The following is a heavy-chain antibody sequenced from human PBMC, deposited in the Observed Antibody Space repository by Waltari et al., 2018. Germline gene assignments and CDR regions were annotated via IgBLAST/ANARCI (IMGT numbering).Heavy chain of an antibody. CDR3: ATDHYRQSGYDS. CDR2: YVPEDGET. CDR1: GYNLTESP. J-gene: IGHJ5*02. Sequence: QVQLVQSGAEVTKPGASVKVSCKVSGYNLTESPMHWVRQAPGKGLEWMGGYVPEDGETSYAQSFQGRVAMTEDSSTDTAYMELTSLTSEDTAVYYCATDHYRQSGYDSWGQGTLVTVSS. D-gene: IGHD5-12*01. V-gene: IGHV1-24*01.